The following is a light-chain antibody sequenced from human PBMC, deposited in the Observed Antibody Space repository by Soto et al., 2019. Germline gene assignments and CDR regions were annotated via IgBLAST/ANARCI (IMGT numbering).Light chain of an antibody. CDR2: EVS. J-gene: IGLJ1*01. CDR3: SSYTSSSTPYV. Sequence: QSVLTQPASVSGSPGQSITIPCTGTSSDVGGYNYVSWYQQHPGKAPKLMIYEVSNRPSGVSNCFSGSKSGNTASLTISGLQAEDEADYYCSSYTSSSTPYVFGTGTKV. V-gene: IGLV2-14*01. CDR1: SSDVGGYNY.